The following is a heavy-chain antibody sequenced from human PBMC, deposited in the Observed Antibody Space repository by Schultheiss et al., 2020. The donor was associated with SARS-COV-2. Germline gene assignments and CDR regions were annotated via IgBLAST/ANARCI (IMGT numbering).Heavy chain of an antibody. V-gene: IGHV4-34*01. J-gene: IGHJ6*03. Sequence: SQTLSLTCAVYGGSFSGYYWSWIRQPPGKGLEWIGEINHSGSTNYNPSLKSRVTISVDTSKNQFSLKLSSVTAADTAVYYCARGRLDSSGYNYYYYMDVWGKGTTVTVSS. D-gene: IGHD3-22*01. CDR1: GGSFSGYY. CDR2: INHSGST. CDR3: ARGRLDSSGYNYYYYMDV.